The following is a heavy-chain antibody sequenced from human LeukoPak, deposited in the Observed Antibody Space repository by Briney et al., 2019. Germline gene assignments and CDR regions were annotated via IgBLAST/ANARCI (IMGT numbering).Heavy chain of an antibody. J-gene: IGHJ3*02. CDR2: IKPSSGST. CDR1: EYTFTNSY. D-gene: IGHD5-24*01. V-gene: IGHV1-46*01. Sequence: GASVKVSCKASEYTFTNSYIHWVRQAPGQGLEWMGIIKPSSGSTSSAQKFQGRVTMTEDSSTDTAYMELSSLRSEDTAIYYCARIRDGYNDAYDIWGQGTVVTVPS. CDR3: ARIRDGYNDAYDI.